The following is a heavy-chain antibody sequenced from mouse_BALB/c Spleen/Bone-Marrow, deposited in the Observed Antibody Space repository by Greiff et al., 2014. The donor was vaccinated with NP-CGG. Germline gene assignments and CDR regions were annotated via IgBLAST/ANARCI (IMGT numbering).Heavy chain of an antibody. Sequence: EVKLVESGAELVKPGASVQLSCTASGFNIKDTYMHWVTQRPEQGLAWIGRIDPAKGNTKYDPKFQGKATITADTASNTAYLQLSSLTSEDTAVYYGASYYYGSSGVAYWGQGTLVTVSA. V-gene: IGHV14-3*02. CDR2: IDPAKGNT. CDR1: GFNIKDTY. CDR3: ASYYYGSSGVAY. D-gene: IGHD1-1*01. J-gene: IGHJ3*01.